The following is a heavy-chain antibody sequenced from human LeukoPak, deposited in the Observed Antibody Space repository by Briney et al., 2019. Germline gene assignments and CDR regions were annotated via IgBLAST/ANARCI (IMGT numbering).Heavy chain of an antibody. CDR3: ARVLMGYSYASDY. V-gene: IGHV3-7*01. J-gene: IGHJ4*02. CDR2: IKQDGSEK. D-gene: IGHD5-18*01. CDR1: GFTFSSYW. Sequence: GGSLRLSCAASGFTFSSYWMSWVRQAPGKGLEWVANIKQDGSEKYYVDSVKGRFTISRDNAKNSLYLQMSSLRAEDTAVYYCARVLMGYSYASDYWGQGTLVTVSS.